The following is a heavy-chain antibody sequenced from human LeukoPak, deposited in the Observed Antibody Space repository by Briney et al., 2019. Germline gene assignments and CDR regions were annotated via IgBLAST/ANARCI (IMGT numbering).Heavy chain of an antibody. J-gene: IGHJ4*02. CDR3: AKDLGFLRRAEKRYFDWLYDY. Sequence: GGSLRLSCAASGFTFSSYAMSWVRQAPGKGLEWVSAISGSGGSTYYADSVKGRFTISRDNSKNTLYLQMNSLRAEDTAVYYCAKDLGFLRRAEKRYFDWLYDYWGQGTLVTVSS. V-gene: IGHV3-23*01. CDR2: ISGSGGST. D-gene: IGHD3-9*01. CDR1: GFTFSSYA.